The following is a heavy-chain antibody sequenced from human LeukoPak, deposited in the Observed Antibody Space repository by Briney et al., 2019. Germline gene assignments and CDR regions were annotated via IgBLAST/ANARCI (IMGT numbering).Heavy chain of an antibody. D-gene: IGHD6-13*01. CDR2: IYSGGST. V-gene: IGHV3-53*01. CDR3: ARGCGYSSSWYCGWFDP. J-gene: IGHJ5*02. CDR1: GFTFSSYG. Sequence: GRSLRLSCAASGFTFSSYGMHWVRQAPGKGLEWVSVIYSGGSTYYADSVRGRFTISRDNSKNTLYLQMNSLRAEDTAVYYCARGCGYSSSWYCGWFDPWGQGTLVTVSS.